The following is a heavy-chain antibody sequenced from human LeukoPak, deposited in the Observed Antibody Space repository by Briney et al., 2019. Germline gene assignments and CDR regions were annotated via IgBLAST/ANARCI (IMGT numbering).Heavy chain of an antibody. CDR1: GFTVSSNY. CDR3: ARDGAFGSGDKKGLDT. J-gene: IGHJ5*01. V-gene: IGHV3-66*01. Sequence: GGSLRLSCAASGFTVSSNYMSWVRQAPGKGLEWVSVIYSGGSTYYADSVKGRLTISRDNSKNTLYLQMNSLRAEDTAMYYCARDGAFGSGDKKGLDTWGHGTLVTVSS. CDR2: IYSGGST. D-gene: IGHD3-10*01.